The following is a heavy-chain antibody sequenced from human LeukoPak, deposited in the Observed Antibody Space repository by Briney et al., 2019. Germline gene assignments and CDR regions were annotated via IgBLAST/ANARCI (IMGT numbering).Heavy chain of an antibody. J-gene: IGHJ1*01. CDR3: AKAFYDSSGYYYEGYFQH. Sequence: PGGSLRLSCVASGFTFTSSWMHWVRQAPGKGLEWVSAISGSGGNTKHADSVKGRFTISRDNSKNTLYLQMNSLRAEDTAVYYCAKAFYDSSGYYYEGYFQHWGQGTLVTVSS. CDR2: ISGSGGNT. D-gene: IGHD3-22*01. CDR1: GFTFTSSW. V-gene: IGHV3-23*01.